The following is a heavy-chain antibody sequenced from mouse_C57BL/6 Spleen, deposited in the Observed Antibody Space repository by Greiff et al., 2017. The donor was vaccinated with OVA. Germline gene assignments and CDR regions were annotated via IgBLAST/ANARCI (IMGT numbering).Heavy chain of an antibody. Sequence: QVQLQQSGAELVRPGTSVKVSCKASGYAFTNYLIEWVKQRPGQGLEWIGVINPGSGGTNYNEKFKGKATLTADKSSSTAYMQLSSLTSEDSAVYFCARGDYYSNYVGDYWGQGTTLTVSS. CDR2: INPGSGGT. J-gene: IGHJ2*01. D-gene: IGHD2-5*01. CDR1: GYAFTNYL. V-gene: IGHV1-54*01. CDR3: ARGDYYSNYVGDY.